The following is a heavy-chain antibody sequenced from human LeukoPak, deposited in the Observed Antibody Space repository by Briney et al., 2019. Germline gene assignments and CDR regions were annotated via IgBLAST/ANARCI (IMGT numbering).Heavy chain of an antibody. Sequence: ASVKVSCKASGYTFTSYAMHWVRQAPGQRLEWMGWINAGNGNTKYSQEFQGRVTITRDTSASTAYMELSSLRSEDTVVYYCARGPRITIFGVVMANDAFDIWGQGTMVTVSS. CDR3: ARGPRITIFGVVMANDAFDI. J-gene: IGHJ3*02. CDR2: INAGNGNT. V-gene: IGHV1-3*03. CDR1: GYTFTSYA. D-gene: IGHD3-3*01.